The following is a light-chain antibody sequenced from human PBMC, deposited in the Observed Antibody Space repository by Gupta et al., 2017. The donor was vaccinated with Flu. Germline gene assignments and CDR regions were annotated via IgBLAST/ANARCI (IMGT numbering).Light chain of an antibody. V-gene: IGLV3-21*02. CDR1: NIGSKY. CDR3: QVWETSDNHPAV. CDR2: DNI. Sequence: QTARSTCGGNNIGSKYVHWYQQKPGQAPGLVVYDNIDRHSGIPERVSGSNSMNTATLTVSRVEAGEEADYYCQVWETSDNHPAVFGAGTKVTVV. J-gene: IGLJ1*01.